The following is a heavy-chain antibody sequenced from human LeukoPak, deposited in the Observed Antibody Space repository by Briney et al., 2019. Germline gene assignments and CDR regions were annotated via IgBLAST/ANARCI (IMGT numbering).Heavy chain of an antibody. CDR3: AKSRLGTDTSTVHSFVY. Sequence: PSETLSLTGSVSGDSISSLYWNWIRQPPGKGLEWIGFIYHSGTVTYNPSLKSRGTISVDTSKNQVSLKLTSVTAADTAVYYCAKSRLGTDTSTVHSFVYWGQGILVTVSS. CDR2: IYHSGTV. D-gene: IGHD4-11*01. V-gene: IGHV4-59*11. J-gene: IGHJ4*02. CDR1: GDSISSLY.